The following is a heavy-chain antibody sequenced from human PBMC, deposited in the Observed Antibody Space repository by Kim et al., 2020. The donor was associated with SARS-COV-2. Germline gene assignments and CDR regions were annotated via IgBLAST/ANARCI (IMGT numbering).Heavy chain of an antibody. CDR1: GFTFSSYS. CDR2: ISSSSSYI. CDR3: ARDHRGADFYYYGMDV. D-gene: IGHD3-10*01. V-gene: IGHV3-21*01. J-gene: IGHJ6*02. Sequence: GGSLRLSCAASGFTFSSYSMNWVRQAPGKGLEWVSSISSSSSYIYYADSVKGRFTISRDNAKTSLYLQMNILRAEDTAVYYCARDHRGADFYYYGMDVWGQGTTVTVSS.